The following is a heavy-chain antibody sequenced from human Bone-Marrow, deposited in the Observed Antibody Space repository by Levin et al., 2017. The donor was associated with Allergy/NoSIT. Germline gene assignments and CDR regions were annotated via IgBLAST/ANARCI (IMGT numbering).Heavy chain of an antibody. V-gene: IGHV3-7*02. J-gene: IGHJ4*02. D-gene: IGHD7-27*01. CDR1: GFTIGSYW. CDR2: IKKDGSQT. CDR3: VNWGSY. Sequence: TGESLKISCAASGFTIGSYWMSWVRQAPGKGLEWVAKIKKDGSQTFYGDSVKGRFTISRDNAKNSLYLEMNSLRVEDTAVYYCVNWGSYWGQGTLVTVSS.